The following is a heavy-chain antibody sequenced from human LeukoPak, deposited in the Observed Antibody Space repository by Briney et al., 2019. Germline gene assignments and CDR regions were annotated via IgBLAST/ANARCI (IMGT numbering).Heavy chain of an antibody. CDR3: AKDPPPIEG. Sequence: PGRSLRLSCAASGFTFSSYGMHWVRQAPGKGLEWVAVISYDGSNKYYADSVKGRFTISRDNSKNTLYLQMNSLRAEDTAVYYCAKDPPPIEGWGQGTLVTVSS. J-gene: IGHJ4*02. CDR2: ISYDGSNK. CDR1: GFTFSSYG. V-gene: IGHV3-30*18.